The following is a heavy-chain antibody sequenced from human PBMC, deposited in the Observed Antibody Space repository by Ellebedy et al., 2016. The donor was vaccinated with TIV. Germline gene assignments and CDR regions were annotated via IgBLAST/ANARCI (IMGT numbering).Heavy chain of an antibody. CDR2: INTDNGDT. D-gene: IGHD2-15*01. CDR1: GYTFTGYG. J-gene: IGHJ4*01. V-gene: IGHV1-18*01. CDR3: ARDRCSVNFCNSGHVDY. Sequence: AASVKVSCKASGYTFTGYGISWIRQAPGQGLEWMGWINTDNGDTRYAQIFQDRVTMTTDTSTNTAYMELKSLTSDDTAVYYCARDRCSVNFCNSGHVDYWGHGTLVTVSS.